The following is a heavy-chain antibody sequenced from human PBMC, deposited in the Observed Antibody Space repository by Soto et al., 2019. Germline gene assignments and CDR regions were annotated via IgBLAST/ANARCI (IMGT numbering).Heavy chain of an antibody. D-gene: IGHD3-22*01. CDR2: IDPSDSYT. CDR1: GYRFTSYG. Sequence: PWVSLTVSCRGSGYRFTSYGISWVRQMPGKGLEWMGRIDPSDSYTNYSPSFQGHVTISADKSISSAYLQWSSLKASDTATYYCARTYYYDSSGYYYTHNWFDPWGQGTLVTVSS. J-gene: IGHJ5*02. V-gene: IGHV5-10-1*01. CDR3: ARTYYYDSSGYYYTHNWFDP.